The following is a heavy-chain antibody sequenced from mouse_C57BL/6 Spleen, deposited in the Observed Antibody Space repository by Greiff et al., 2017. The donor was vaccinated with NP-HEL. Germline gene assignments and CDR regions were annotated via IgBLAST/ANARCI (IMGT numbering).Heavy chain of an antibody. Sequence: QVQLKQSGAELVRPGTSVKVSCKASGYAFTNYLIEWVKQRPGQGLEWIGVINPGSGGTNYNEKFKGKATLTADKSSSTAYMQLSSLTSEDSAVYFCANYFYGSSFAYWGLGTLVTVSA. D-gene: IGHD1-1*01. V-gene: IGHV1-54*01. CDR1: GYAFTNYL. CDR3: ANYFYGSSFAY. J-gene: IGHJ3*01. CDR2: INPGSGGT.